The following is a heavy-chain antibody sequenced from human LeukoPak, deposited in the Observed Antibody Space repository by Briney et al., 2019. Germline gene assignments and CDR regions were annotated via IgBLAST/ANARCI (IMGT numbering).Heavy chain of an antibody. J-gene: IGHJ6*03. CDR2: INHSGST. V-gene: IGHV4-39*07. Sequence: SETLSLTCTVSGGSISSSSYYWGWIRQPPGKGLEWIGEINHSGSTNYNPSLKSRVTISVDTSKNQFSLKLSSVTAADTAVYYCARRRTYQLLYRVSYYYYMDVWGKGTTVTVSS. D-gene: IGHD2-2*02. CDR1: GGSISSSSYY. CDR3: ARRRTYQLLYRVSYYYYMDV.